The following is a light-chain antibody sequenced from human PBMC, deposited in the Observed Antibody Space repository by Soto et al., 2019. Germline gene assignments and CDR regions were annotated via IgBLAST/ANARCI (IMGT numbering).Light chain of an antibody. CDR2: GAS. CDR3: QQYHSWPPLT. CDR1: QSININ. J-gene: IGKJ4*01. Sequence: EVLMTQSPATLSVSPGERVTLSCRASQSININLAWYQQKPDQAPRVLIYGASSRASGIPDRFSGSGSGTDFTLTISRLEHDDFAFYYCQQYHSWPPLTFGGGTRVEIK. V-gene: IGKV3D-15*01.